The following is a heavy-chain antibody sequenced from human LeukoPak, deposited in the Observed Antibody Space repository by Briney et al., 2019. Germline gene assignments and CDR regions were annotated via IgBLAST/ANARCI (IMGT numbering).Heavy chain of an antibody. CDR3: ARSRARKVTTGYYYYYMDV. D-gene: IGHD4-17*01. CDR1: GFTFSSYA. CDR2: ISYYGSNN. J-gene: IGHJ6*03. Sequence: GGSLTLSCAASGFTFSSYAMHWGRQAPGKGLEREAVISYYGSNNYYEDSVKGRFTISRDNSKNTLYLQKNSLRAEDTAVYYCARSRARKVTTGYYYYYMDVWGKGTTVTVSS. V-gene: IGHV3-30*04.